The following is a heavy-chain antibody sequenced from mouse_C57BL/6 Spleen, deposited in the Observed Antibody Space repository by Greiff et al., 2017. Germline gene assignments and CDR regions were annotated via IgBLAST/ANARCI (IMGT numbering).Heavy chain of an antibody. CDR2: IWGVGST. J-gene: IGHJ3*01. D-gene: IGHD2-2*01. V-gene: IGHV2-6*01. CDR1: GFSLTSYG. CDR3: DRYGYDGRPFAY. Sequence: VKLMESGPGLVAPSQSLSITCTVSGFSLTSYGVDWVRQSPGKGLEWLGVIWGVGSTNYNSALKSRLSISKDNSKSQVFLKMNSLQTDDTAMYYCDRYGYDGRPFAYWGQGTLVTVSA.